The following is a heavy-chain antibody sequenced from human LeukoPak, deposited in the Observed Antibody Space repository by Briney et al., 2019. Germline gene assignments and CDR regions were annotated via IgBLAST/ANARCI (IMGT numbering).Heavy chain of an antibody. V-gene: IGHV4-59*01. CDR1: GGSISSYY. CDR3: ARGGGSFLFDY. D-gene: IGHD1-26*01. CDR2: IYYSGST. Sequence: SETLSLTCTVSGGSISSYYWSWIRQPPGKGLEWIGYIYYSGSTNYNPSLKSRVTISVDTSKNQFSLKLSSVTAEDTAVYYCARGGGSFLFDYWGQGTLVTVSS. J-gene: IGHJ4*02.